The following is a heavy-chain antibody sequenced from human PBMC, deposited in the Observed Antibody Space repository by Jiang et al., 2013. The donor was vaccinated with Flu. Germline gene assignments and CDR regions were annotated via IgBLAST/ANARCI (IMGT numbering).Heavy chain of an antibody. V-gene: IGHV6-1*01. Sequence: SSSSATWIWIRQSPSRGLECLGRTYYNSKWYKDYAASVKSRITINPDTSKNQFSLQLNSVTPEDTAVYYCARGKMGGYFYGMDVWGQGTTVTVSS. CDR3: ARGKMGGYFYGMDV. J-gene: IGHJ6*02. CDR2: TYYNSKWYK. CDR1: SSSSAT. D-gene: IGHD3-16*01.